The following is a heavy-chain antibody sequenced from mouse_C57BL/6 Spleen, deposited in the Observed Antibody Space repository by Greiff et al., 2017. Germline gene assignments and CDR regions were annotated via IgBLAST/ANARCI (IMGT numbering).Heavy chain of an antibody. CDR1: GYTFTNYW. D-gene: IGHD1-1*01. CDR2: IYPGGGYT. CDR3: ARYGSSYLYYFDY. J-gene: IGHJ2*01. V-gene: IGHV1-63*01. Sequence: VKLVESGAELVRPGTSVKMSCKASGYTFTNYWIGWAKQRPGHGLEWIGDIYPGGGYTNYNEKFKGKATLTADKSSSTAYMQFSSLTSEDSAVYFCARYGSSYLYYFDYWGQGTTLTVSS.